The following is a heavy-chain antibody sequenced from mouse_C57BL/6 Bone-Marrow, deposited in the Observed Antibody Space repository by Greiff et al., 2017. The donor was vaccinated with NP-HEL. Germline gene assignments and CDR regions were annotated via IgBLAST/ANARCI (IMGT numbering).Heavy chain of an antibody. J-gene: IGHJ1*03. CDR3: ARQGDYYGSSYVGWYFDV. V-gene: IGHV5-6*01. D-gene: IGHD1-1*01. CDR2: ISSGGSYT. CDR1: GFTFSSYG. Sequence: EVQGVESGGDLVKPGGSLKLSCAASGFTFSSYGMSWVRQTPDKRLEWVATISSGGSYTYYPDSVKGRFTISRDNAKNTLYLQMSSLKSEDTAMYYCARQGDYYGSSYVGWYFDVWGTGTTVTVSS.